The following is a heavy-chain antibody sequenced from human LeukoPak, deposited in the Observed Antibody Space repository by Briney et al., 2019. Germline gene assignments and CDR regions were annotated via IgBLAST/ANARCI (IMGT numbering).Heavy chain of an antibody. D-gene: IGHD3-10*01. V-gene: IGHV3-53*01. CDR3: ARDTGMAVGDY. CDR1: GFSASSSY. Sequence: GGSLRLSCTVSGFSASSSYMTWVRQAPGKGLEWVSLIHSDDTTYYADSVKGRFTMSRDNSRSTLPLQMSNVRAEDTAVYYCARDTGMAVGDYWGQGTLVTVSS. CDR2: IHSDDTT. J-gene: IGHJ4*02.